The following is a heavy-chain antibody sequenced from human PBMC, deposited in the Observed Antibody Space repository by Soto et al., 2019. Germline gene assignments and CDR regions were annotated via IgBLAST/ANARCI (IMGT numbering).Heavy chain of an antibody. D-gene: IGHD4-4*01. J-gene: IGHJ6*03. CDR1: GGSISSGGYY. CDR3: ARNKVYSNHLQGSYYMDV. V-gene: IGHV4-31*03. CDR2: IYYSGST. Sequence: PSETLSLTCTVSGGSISSGGYYWSWIRQHPGKGLEWIGYIYYSGSTYYNPSLKSRVTISVDTSKNQFSLKLSSVTAADMAVYYCARNKVYSNHLQGSYYMDVWGKGTTVTVSS.